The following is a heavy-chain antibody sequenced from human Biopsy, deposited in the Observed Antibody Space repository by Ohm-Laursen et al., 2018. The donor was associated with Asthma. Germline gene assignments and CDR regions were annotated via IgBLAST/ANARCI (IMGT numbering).Heavy chain of an antibody. J-gene: IGHJ4*02. CDR1: GTHFGSYN. CDR2: ITFDGSSQ. CDR3: SRDTLGYYFDI. V-gene: IGHV3-30-3*01. D-gene: IGHD6-13*01. Sequence: SLRLSCSASGTHFGSYNMHWARQAPGKGLEWVAVITFDGSSQHYGDSVKGRFTISRDNSKNMLFLQMNSLRAEDTAVYYCSRDTLGYYFDIWGQGTQVTVSS.